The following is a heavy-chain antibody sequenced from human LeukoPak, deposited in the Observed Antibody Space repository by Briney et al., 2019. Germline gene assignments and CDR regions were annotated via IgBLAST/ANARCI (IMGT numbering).Heavy chain of an antibody. CDR1: GFTFSRDW. CDR2: IKHDGSEK. CDR3: ARETYYGAYYFDH. Sequence: GGSLRLSCAASGFTFSRDWMAWIRQAPGKGLERVANIKHDGSEKYYMDSVRGRFTISRDNAKNSLYLQMNSLRVEDTAVYYCARETYYGAYYFDHWGQGTLVTASS. V-gene: IGHV3-7*01. J-gene: IGHJ4*02. D-gene: IGHD1-26*01.